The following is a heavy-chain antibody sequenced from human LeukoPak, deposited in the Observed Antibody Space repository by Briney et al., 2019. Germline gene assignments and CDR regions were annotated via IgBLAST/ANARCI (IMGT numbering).Heavy chain of an antibody. Sequence: PGGSPRLSCAASGFTFSSYSMNWVRQAPGKGLEWVSSISSSSSYIYYADSVKGRFTISRDNARNSLYLQMNSLRAEDTAVYYCARDLWFGELSFNPSDYWGQGTLVTVSS. D-gene: IGHD3-10*01. CDR2: ISSSSSYI. CDR1: GFTFSSYS. CDR3: ARDLWFGELSFNPSDY. V-gene: IGHV3-21*01. J-gene: IGHJ4*02.